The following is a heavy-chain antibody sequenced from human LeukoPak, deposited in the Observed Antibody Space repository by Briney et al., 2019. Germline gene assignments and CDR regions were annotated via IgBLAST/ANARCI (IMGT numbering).Heavy chain of an antibody. J-gene: IGHJ3*02. Sequence: SETLSLTCAVYGGSFSGYYWSWIRQPPGKGLEWIGEINHSGSTNYNPSLKSRVTISVDTSKNQFSLKLSSVTAADTAVYYCARFDDYGSGSYYDPPDAFDIWGQGTMVTVSS. CDR3: ARFDDYGSGSYYDPPDAFDI. V-gene: IGHV4-34*01. D-gene: IGHD3-10*01. CDR1: GGSFSGYY. CDR2: INHSGST.